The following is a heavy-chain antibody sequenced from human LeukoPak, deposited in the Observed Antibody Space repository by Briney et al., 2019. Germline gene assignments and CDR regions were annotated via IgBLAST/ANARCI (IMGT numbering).Heavy chain of an antibody. CDR2: IYSGGSI. CDR1: GLTVSSNC. Sequence: GGSLRLSCAASGLTVSSNCMSWVRQAPGKGLEWVSFIYSGGSIYYTDSVKGRFTISRDNSKNTLYLQMNSLRVEDTAVYYCARRYCSGGSCYGMDVWGQGTTVTVSS. V-gene: IGHV3-66*01. CDR3: ARRYCSGGSCYGMDV. D-gene: IGHD2-15*01. J-gene: IGHJ6*02.